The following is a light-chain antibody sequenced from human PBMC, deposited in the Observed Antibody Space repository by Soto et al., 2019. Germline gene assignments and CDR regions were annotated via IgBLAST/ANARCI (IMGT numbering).Light chain of an antibody. Sequence: QSVLTQPPSVSGVPGQRGTISCTGSSSNIGAGYDVHWYQQVPGTAPKLLIYGNSNRPSGVPDRFSGSKSGTSVSLAITGLQAEDEADYYCQSYDRSLSDFVVFGGGTKLTVL. CDR3: QSYDRSLSDFVV. CDR2: GNS. CDR1: SSNIGAGYD. J-gene: IGLJ2*01. V-gene: IGLV1-40*01.